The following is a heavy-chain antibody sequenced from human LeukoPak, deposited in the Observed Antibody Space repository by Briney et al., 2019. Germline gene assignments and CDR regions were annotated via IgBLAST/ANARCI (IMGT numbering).Heavy chain of an antibody. J-gene: IGHJ3*02. Sequence: GGSLRLSCAASGFTFSNYGMHWVRQAPGKGLEWVAVIWYDGSNKYYADSVKGRFTSSRDNSKNTLYLEMNSLTAEDTAVYYCARDGGDDAFDIWGQGTMVTVSS. V-gene: IGHV3-33*01. CDR1: GFTFSNYG. D-gene: IGHD3-10*01. CDR2: IWYDGSNK. CDR3: ARDGGDDAFDI.